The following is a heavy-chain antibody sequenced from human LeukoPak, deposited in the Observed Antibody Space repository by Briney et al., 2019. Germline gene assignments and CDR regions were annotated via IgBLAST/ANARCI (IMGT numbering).Heavy chain of an antibody. CDR3: ARDPNGDYIGAFDM. CDR2: IRGGGGSA. D-gene: IGHD4-17*01. Sequence: GGSLRLSCTASGFTFSAYAMMWGRQAPGKGPEWVSAIRGGGGSAFYADSVKDRFTISRDNTEYTLFLQMNSLRAEDTAVYYCARDPNGDYIGAFDMWGPGTMVTVSS. V-gene: IGHV3-23*01. CDR1: GFTFSAYA. J-gene: IGHJ3*02.